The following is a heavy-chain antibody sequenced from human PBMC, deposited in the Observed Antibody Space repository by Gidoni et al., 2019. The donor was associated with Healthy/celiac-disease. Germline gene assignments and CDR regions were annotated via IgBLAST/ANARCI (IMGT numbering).Heavy chain of an antibody. CDR2: IFSNDEK. CDR3: ARMVATGVYDYVWGSYPYNYFDY. D-gene: IGHD3-16*01. CDR1: GFSLSNARMG. Sequence: QVTLKESGPVLVKPTETLTLTCTVSGFSLSNARMGVRWLRQPPGKALEWLAHIFSNDEKSYSTSLKSRLTISKDTSKSQVVLTMTNMDPVDTATYYCARMVATGVYDYVWGSYPYNYFDYWGQGTLVTVSS. V-gene: IGHV2-26*01. J-gene: IGHJ4*02.